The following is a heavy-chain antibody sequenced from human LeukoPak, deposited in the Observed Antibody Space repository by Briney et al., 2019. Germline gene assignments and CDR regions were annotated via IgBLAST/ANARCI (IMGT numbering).Heavy chain of an antibody. D-gene: IGHD6-19*01. J-gene: IGHJ3*02. V-gene: IGHV3-11*05. CDR3: ARGLKMGQWLVRGAFDI. Sequence: SGGSLRLSCAASGFTFSDYYMTWIRQAPGKGLEWVSHISSSSSGSYTKCADSVKGRFTISRDNAKNSLYLQMNSLRAEDTAVYYCARGLKMGQWLVRGAFDIWGQGTMVTVSS. CDR2: ISSSSSGSYT. CDR1: GFTFSDYY.